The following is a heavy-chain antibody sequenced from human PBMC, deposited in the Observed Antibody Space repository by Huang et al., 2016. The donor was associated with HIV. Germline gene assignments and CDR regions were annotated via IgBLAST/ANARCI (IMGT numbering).Heavy chain of an antibody. J-gene: IGHJ2*01. CDR1: GGSVSGHY. Sequence: QVQLQQWGAGLLKPSETLSLTCAVYGGSVSGHYWSWIRQPPGKGLEWIAEINDNGDTNYNPCLKSRVTISVHTSRNQFARKLNSVTAADAAVYYCARASWYEPRSWYFGLWGRGTLVTVSS. CDR2: INDNGDT. D-gene: IGHD6-13*01. V-gene: IGHV4-34*01. CDR3: ARASWYEPRSWYFGL.